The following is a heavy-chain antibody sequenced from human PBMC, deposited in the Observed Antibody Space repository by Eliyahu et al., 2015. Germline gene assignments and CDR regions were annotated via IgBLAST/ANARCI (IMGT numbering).Heavy chain of an antibody. CDR3: AKDITVTTEWYFDL. Sequence: EVQLVESGGGLVQPGRSLXLSCXXXGFPFGILPXHWVRQAPGKGLEWVSGISWNSGSIGYADSVKGRFTISRDNAKNSLYLQMNSLRAEDTALYYCAKDITVTTEWYFDLWGRGILVTVSS. CDR1: GFPFGILP. CDR2: ISWNSGSI. J-gene: IGHJ2*01. D-gene: IGHD4-17*01. V-gene: IGHV3-9*01.